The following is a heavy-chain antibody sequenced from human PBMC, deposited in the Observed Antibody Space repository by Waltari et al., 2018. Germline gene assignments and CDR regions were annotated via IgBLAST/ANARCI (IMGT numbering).Heavy chain of an antibody. D-gene: IGHD4-17*01. V-gene: IGHV3-23*03. CDR1: GFTFSSYA. J-gene: IGHJ6*03. CDR2: IYSGGST. CDR3: AKGEDYGDYGDYYYMDV. Sequence: EVQLLESGGGLVQPGGSLRLSCAASGFTFSSYAMSWVRQATGKGLEWVSVIYSGGSTYYADSVKGRFTISRDNSKNTLYLQMNSLRAEDTAVYYCAKGEDYGDYGDYYYMDVWGKGTTVTVSS.